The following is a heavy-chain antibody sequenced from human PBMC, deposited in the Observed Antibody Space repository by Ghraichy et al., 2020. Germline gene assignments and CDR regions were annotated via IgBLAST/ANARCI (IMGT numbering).Heavy chain of an antibody. Sequence: SETLSLTCTVSGGSFRSASYSWAWIRQPPGKGLEWIGNIDHSGNTYYNPSLESRVTMSVDGSFDEYFLEVNSMTAADTAVYYCARASGSNVLNNGFDFWGRGTPVTVSS. V-gene: IGHV4-30-2*01. CDR1: GGSFRSASYS. CDR3: ARASGSNVLNNGFDF. CDR2: IDHSGNT. J-gene: IGHJ5*01. D-gene: IGHD3-10*01.